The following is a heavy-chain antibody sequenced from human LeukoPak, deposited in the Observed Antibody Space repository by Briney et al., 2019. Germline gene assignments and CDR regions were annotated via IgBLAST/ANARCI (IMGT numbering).Heavy chain of an antibody. CDR1: GFTVSSNY. CDR2: IYSGGST. J-gene: IGHJ4*02. CDR3: AKYDSSGYYYAETDY. V-gene: IGHV3-66*01. D-gene: IGHD3-22*01. Sequence: GGSLRLSCAASGFTVSSNYVSWVRQAPGKGLEWVSVIYSGGSTYYADSVKGRFTISRDNSKNTLYLQMNSLRAEDTAVYYCAKYDSSGYYYAETDYWGQGTLVTVSS.